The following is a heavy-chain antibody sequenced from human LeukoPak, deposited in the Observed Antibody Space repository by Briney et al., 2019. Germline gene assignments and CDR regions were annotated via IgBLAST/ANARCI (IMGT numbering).Heavy chain of an antibody. V-gene: IGHV1-2*02. CDR2: INPNSGGT. J-gene: IGHJ4*02. CDR3: ARGLVGATGWRLYYFDY. D-gene: IGHD1-26*01. Sequence: ASVKVSRKSSGYTFTGYYMHWVPQAPGQGREWMGWINPNSGGTNYTQKLQGRDTMTRDTSINTPYMEQSRLRSDDTAVYYCARGLVGATGWRLYYFDYWGEGTLVTVSS. CDR1: GYTFTGYY.